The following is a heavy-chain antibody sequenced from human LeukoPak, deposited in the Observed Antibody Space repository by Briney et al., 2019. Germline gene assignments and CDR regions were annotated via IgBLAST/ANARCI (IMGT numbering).Heavy chain of an antibody. CDR2: IDNDGGRT. CDR1: GFTFSSYW. Sequence: PGGSLRLSCAASGFTFSSYWMHWVRHVPGRGVMWVSAIDNDGGRTNYADSVKGRFTISRDSSKNTLYLQMNSLRAEDTAVYYCAKVSGGGLYYDGMDVWGQGTTVTVSS. J-gene: IGHJ6*02. CDR3: AKVSGGGLYYDGMDV. V-gene: IGHV3-74*01. D-gene: IGHD1-14*01.